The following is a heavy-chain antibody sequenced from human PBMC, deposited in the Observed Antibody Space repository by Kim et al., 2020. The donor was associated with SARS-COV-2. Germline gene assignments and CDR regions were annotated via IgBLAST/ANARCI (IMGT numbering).Heavy chain of an antibody. J-gene: IGHJ3*02. V-gene: IGHV5-10-1*01. D-gene: IGHD3-10*01. CDR3: ARRQNPNWKITMVRGVGAFDI. CDR2: IDPSDSYT. CDR1: GYSFTSSW. Sequence: GESLKISCKGSGYSFTSSWISWVRQMPGKGLEWMGRIDPSDSYTNYSPSFQGHVTISADKSISTAYLQWSSLKASDTAMYYCARRQNPNWKITMVRGVGAFDIWGQGTMVTVSS.